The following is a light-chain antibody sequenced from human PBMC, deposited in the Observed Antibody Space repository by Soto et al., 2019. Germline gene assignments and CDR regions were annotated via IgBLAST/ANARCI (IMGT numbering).Light chain of an antibody. CDR1: QSVSSSH. CDR2: SAS. J-gene: IGKJ5*01. CDR3: QQYGSSST. V-gene: IGKV3-20*01. Sequence: EIVMTQSPATLSVSTGERATLSCRASQSVSSSHLAWYQQKPGQAPRLLIYSASSRATGIPDRFSGSGSGTDFTLTISRLEPEDFAVYYCQQYGSSSTFGQGTRLEIK.